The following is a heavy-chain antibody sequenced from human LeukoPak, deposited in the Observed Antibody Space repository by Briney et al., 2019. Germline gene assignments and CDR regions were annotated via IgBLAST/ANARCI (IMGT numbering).Heavy chain of an antibody. CDR2: IKGDGSEK. J-gene: IGHJ3*02. D-gene: IGHD3-22*01. CDR3: ARDHHRRLYDSQARDTFDI. CDR1: GFTFSSYW. Sequence: PGGSLRLSCAASGFTFSSYWMTWVRQAPGKGLEWVGNIKGDGSEKYYVDSVKGRFTISRDNAKNSLYLQMNSLRAEDTAVYYCARDHHRRLYDSQARDTFDIWGQGTMVTVSS. V-gene: IGHV3-7*01.